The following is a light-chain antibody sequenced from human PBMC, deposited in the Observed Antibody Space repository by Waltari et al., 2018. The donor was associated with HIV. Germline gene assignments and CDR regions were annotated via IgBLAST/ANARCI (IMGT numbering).Light chain of an antibody. CDR3: LQHNSYPRT. V-gene: IGKV1-17*01. J-gene: IGKJ1*01. Sequence: DIHMTQSPSSLSASVGDRITITCRASQDIRNDLGWYQHTAGKPPKRLIYAASTVQPGVPSRFSARGFGTEFTLTISGLQPGDVATYYCLQHNSYPRTFGRGTKVEI. CDR2: AAS. CDR1: QDIRND.